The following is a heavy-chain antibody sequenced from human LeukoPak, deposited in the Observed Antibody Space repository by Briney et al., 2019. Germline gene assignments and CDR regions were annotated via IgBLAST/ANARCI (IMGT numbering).Heavy chain of an antibody. CDR1: GFTFSSNW. V-gene: IGHV3-7*01. D-gene: IGHD2-21*02. J-gene: IGHJ4*02. CDR3: AKDIVGGGDDY. Sequence: GGSLRLSCAASGFTFSSNWMSWVRQAPGKGLEWVANIQEDGKKENYVDSVRGRFTISRDNAKNSIYLQMNSLRVEDTAVYYCAKDIVGGGDDYWGQGTLVIVSS. CDR2: IQEDGKKE.